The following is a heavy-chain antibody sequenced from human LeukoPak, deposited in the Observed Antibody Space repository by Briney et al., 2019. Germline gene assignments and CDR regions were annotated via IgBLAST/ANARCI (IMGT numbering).Heavy chain of an antibody. Sequence: SVNVSCKASGGTFSSYGISWVRQAPGQGIEWMGGIIPIFGTANYAQKFQGRVTITADESTSTAYMELSSLRSEDTAVYYCARPYSSSSYYYGMDVWGQGTTVTVSS. CDR1: GGTFSSYG. J-gene: IGHJ6*02. V-gene: IGHV1-69*01. CDR2: IIPIFGTA. CDR3: ARPYSSSSYYYGMDV. D-gene: IGHD6-6*01.